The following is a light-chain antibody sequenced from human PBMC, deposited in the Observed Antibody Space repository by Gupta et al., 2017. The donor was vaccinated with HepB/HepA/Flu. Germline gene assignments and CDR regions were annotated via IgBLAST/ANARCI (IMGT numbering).Light chain of an antibody. V-gene: IGLV2-14*01. CDR2: AVN. J-gene: IGLJ3*02. CDR3: SSYTCSTNWV. Sequence: QSALTQPASVSESPGPSITLSCTATSSDVGGFNYVSCYQQPPGNVPTVVIFAVNKRPSGVSLGFSGSKSGNTDSLTISGVQAEDEAAYFCSSYTCSTNWVFGGGTKLTVL. CDR1: SSDVGGFNY.